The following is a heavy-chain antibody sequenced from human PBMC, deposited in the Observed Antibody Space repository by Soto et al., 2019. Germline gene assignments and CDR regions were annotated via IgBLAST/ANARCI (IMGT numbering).Heavy chain of an antibody. CDR1: GYTFTSYN. J-gene: IGHJ5*02. Sequence: QVQLVQSGAEVKKPGASVKVSCKASGYTFTSYNMHWVRQAPGQGLEWVGMINPLGFSTTYAQKFRGRVTMTRDTSTSTVYMELTNLRSDDTXVXXXXXXAGRFGELYWFDPWGQGTLXTVSP. V-gene: IGHV1-46*01. CDR3: XXXAGRFGELYWFDP. D-gene: IGHD3-10*01. CDR2: INPLGFST.